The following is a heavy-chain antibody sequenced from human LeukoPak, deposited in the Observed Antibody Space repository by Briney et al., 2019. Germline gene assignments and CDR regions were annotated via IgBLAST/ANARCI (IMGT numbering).Heavy chain of an antibody. CDR2: INPNSGGT. V-gene: IGHV1-2*02. Sequence: ASVKVSCKASGGTFSSYAISWVRQAPGQGLEWMGWINPNSGGTNYAQKFQGRVTMTRDTSISTAYMELSRLRSDDTAVYYCARGEIHSSSWYGYWGQGTLVTVSS. CDR1: GGTFSSYA. D-gene: IGHD6-13*01. J-gene: IGHJ4*02. CDR3: ARGEIHSSSWYGY.